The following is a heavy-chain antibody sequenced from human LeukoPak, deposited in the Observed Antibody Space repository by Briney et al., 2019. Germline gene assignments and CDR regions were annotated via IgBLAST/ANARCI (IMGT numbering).Heavy chain of an antibody. CDR1: GFTFSSYG. CDR3: ARDPQNYYYYMDV. V-gene: IGHV3-30*03. CDR2: ISYDGSNK. J-gene: IGHJ6*03. Sequence: GGSLRLSCAASGFTFSSYGMHWVRQAPGKGLEWVAVISYDGSNKYYADSVKGRFTISRDNSKNTLYLQMNSLRAEDTAVYYCARDPQNYYYYMDVWGKGTTVTVSS.